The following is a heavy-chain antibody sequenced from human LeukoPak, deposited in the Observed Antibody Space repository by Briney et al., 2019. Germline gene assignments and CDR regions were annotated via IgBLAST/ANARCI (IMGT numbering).Heavy chain of an antibody. CDR2: INHSGST. J-gene: IGHJ4*02. CDR1: GGSFSGYY. Sequence: SETLSLTCAVYGGSFSGYYWSWTRQPPGKGLEWIGEINHSGSTNYNPSLKSRVTISVDTSKNQFSLKLSSVTAADTAVYYCARIVGATEGGDYFDYWGQGTLVTVSS. D-gene: IGHD1-26*01. V-gene: IGHV4-34*01. CDR3: ARIVGATEGGDYFDY.